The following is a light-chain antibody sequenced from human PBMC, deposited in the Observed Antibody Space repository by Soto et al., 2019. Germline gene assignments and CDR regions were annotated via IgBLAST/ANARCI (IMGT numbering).Light chain of an antibody. CDR3: QQYGSSPPYT. Sequence: EIVMTQSPATLSVSPGERATLSCRASQSVSNNLAWYQQKPGQAPRLLIYHASTGATGIPARFSGSGSGTELTLTISSVQSEDFAVYYCQQYGSSPPYTFGQGTKLEIK. V-gene: IGKV3-15*01. CDR1: QSVSNN. J-gene: IGKJ2*01. CDR2: HAS.